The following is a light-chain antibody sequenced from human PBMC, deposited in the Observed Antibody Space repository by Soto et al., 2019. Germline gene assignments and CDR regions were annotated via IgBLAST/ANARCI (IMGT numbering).Light chain of an antibody. CDR1: NNDVGGFNL. J-gene: IGLJ3*02. V-gene: IGLV2-23*02. CDR3: CSYAGSGNYWI. Sequence: QSVLTQPASVSGSPGQSITIPCTGTNNDVGGFNLVSWYQQHPVKAPKLIVFGVTERPSGVSNRFSGSKSGNTASLTISGLQAEDEGEYYCCSYAGSGNYWIFGGGTKLTVL. CDR2: GVT.